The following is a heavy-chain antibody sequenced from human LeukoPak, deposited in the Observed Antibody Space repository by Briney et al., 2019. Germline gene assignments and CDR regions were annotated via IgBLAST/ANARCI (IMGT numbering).Heavy chain of an antibody. D-gene: IGHD4-11*01. Sequence: ASVKVSCKASGYTFTGYYMHWVRQAPGQGLEWMGWINPNSGGTNYAQKFQGRVTMTRDTSISTAYMELSRLRSDDTAVYYCARNLYSNYNYYYYYMDVWGKGTTVTVSS. CDR3: ARNLYSNYNYYYYYMDV. V-gene: IGHV1-2*02. J-gene: IGHJ6*03. CDR1: GYTFTGYY. CDR2: INPNSGGT.